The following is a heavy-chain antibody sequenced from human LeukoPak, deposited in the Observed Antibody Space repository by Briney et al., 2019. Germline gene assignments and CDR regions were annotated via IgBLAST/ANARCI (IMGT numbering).Heavy chain of an antibody. V-gene: IGHV3-23*01. CDR3: VREVPRFDY. Sequence: GTLRLSCAASGFTFSSYAMSWVRQAPGTGMEWVSAISGSGGSTHYADSVKGRFTISRDNSKNTLYLQMNSLRAEDTAIYYCVREVPRFDYWGQGTLVTVSS. CDR2: ISGSGGST. J-gene: IGHJ4*02. D-gene: IGHD1-26*01. CDR1: GFTFSSYA.